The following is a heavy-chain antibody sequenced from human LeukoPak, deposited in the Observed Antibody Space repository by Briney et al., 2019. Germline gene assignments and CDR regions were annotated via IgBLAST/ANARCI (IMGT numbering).Heavy chain of an antibody. CDR3: ARTPPYGDYENWFDP. J-gene: IGHJ5*02. D-gene: IGHD4-17*01. V-gene: IGHV1-3*01. Sequence: KFQGRVTITRDTSASTAYMELSSLRSEDTAVYYYARTPPYGDYENWFDPWGQGTLVTVSS.